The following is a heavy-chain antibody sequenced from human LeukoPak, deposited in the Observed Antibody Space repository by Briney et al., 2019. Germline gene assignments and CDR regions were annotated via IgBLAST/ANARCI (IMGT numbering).Heavy chain of an antibody. D-gene: IGHD5-18*01. Sequence: GSLRLSCAASGFTFSSYGMHWVRQAPGRGLEWVAFIRYDGSNKYYADSVKGRFTISRDNSKNTLYLQMNSLRAEDTAVYYCAKDGDRVQLWLLSAFDIWGQGTMVTVSS. V-gene: IGHV3-30*02. J-gene: IGHJ3*02. CDR2: IRYDGSNK. CDR1: GFTFSSYG. CDR3: AKDGDRVQLWLLSAFDI.